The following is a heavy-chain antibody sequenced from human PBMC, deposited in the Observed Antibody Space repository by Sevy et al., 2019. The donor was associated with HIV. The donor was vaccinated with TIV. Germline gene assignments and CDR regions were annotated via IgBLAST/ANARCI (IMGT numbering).Heavy chain of an antibody. CDR1: GFTFSSYS. V-gene: IGHV3-48*01. CDR3: ARDWWDSYGYHWLYP. D-gene: IGHD5-18*01. Sequence: GGSLRLSCAASGFTFSSYSMIWVRQAPGKGLEWISYISGGSVTIYYADSVKGRFTISRDNAKKSVYLKMNSLRVEDTAVYYCARDWWDSYGYHWLYPWGQGTLVTVSS. J-gene: IGHJ5*02. CDR2: ISGGSVTI.